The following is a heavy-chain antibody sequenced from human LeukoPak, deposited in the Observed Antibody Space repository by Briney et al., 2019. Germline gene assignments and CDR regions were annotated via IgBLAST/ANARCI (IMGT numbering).Heavy chain of an antibody. Sequence: QTLSLTCTVSGGSITSAGYYWTWIPQPPGKGLEWVGRIYISGDTNYNPSLKSRVAISLDTSKNQFSLKLNSLTAADTAVYYCARGIGSTGTYYFDYWGQGTLVTVSA. CDR1: GGSITSAGYY. CDR2: IYISGDT. D-gene: IGHD1-26*01. J-gene: IGHJ4*02. CDR3: ARGIGSTGTYYFDY. V-gene: IGHV4-61*02.